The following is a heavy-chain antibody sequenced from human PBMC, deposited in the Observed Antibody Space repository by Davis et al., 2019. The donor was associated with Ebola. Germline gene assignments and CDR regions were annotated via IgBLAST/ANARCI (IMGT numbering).Heavy chain of an antibody. V-gene: IGHV3-15*01. CDR3: TTQGVTTTTKGVFDI. CDR1: GFTFSNAW. D-gene: IGHD4-11*01. Sequence: GESLKISCAASGFTFSNAWMSWVRQSPGKGLEWVGRIKSITDGGTTDYAAPVKGRFAISRDDSKNTLYLQMNSLKTEDTAVYYCTTQGVTTTTKGVFDIWGQGTMVTVSS. CDR2: IKSITDGGTT. J-gene: IGHJ3*02.